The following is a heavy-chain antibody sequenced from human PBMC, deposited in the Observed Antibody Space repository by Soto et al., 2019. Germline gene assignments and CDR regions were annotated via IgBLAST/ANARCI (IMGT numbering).Heavy chain of an antibody. J-gene: IGHJ6*02. CDR2: IKSKTDGGTT. D-gene: IGHD6-6*01. CDR1: GFTFSNAW. CDR3: TTEYSSSSGYYYGMDV. V-gene: IGHV3-15*01. Sequence: PGGSLRLSCAASGFTFSNAWMSWFRQAPGKGLEWVGRIKSKTDGGTTDYAAPVKGRFTISRDDSKNTLYLQMNSLKTEDTAVYYCTTEYSSSSGYYYGMDVWGQGTTVTVSS.